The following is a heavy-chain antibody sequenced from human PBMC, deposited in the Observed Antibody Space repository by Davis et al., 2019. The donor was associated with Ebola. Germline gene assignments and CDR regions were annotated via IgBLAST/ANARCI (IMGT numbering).Heavy chain of an antibody. CDR3: AKAQTGYSSGLNWFDP. D-gene: IGHD6-19*01. V-gene: IGHV3-23*01. CDR2: ISGSGGST. Sequence: GESLKISCAASGFTFSSYAMSWVRQAPGKGLEWVSAISGSGGSTYHADSVKGRFTISRDNSKNTLYLQMNSLRAEDTAVYYCAKAQTGYSSGLNWFDPWGQGTLVTVSS. CDR1: GFTFSSYA. J-gene: IGHJ5*02.